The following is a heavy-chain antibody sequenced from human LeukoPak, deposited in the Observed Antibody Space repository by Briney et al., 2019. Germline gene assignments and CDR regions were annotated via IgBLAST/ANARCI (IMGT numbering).Heavy chain of an antibody. V-gene: IGHV3-23*01. CDR2: IGGGGYTT. CDR1: ALTFGNYG. Sequence: GRSLRLSCVASALTFGNYGMNWVRQAPRKRPEWVSSIGGGGYTTYYADSVRGRFTISRDNSKNSMYLQMSSLRAEDTAIYYCAEVESSYCRIWGQGTLVTVSS. J-gene: IGHJ4*01. CDR3: AEVESSYCRI. D-gene: IGHD3-10*01.